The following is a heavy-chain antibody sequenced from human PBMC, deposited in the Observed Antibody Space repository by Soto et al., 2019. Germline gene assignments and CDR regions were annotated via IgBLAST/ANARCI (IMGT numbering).Heavy chain of an antibody. CDR2: ISWNSGSI. CDR3: AKDLVVAAVRYLGQGAFDY. CDR1: GFTFSSYA. J-gene: IGHJ4*02. Sequence: GGSLRLSCAASGFTFSSYAMSWVRQAPGKGLEWVSGISWNSGSIGYADSVKGRFTISRDNAKNSLYLQMNSLRAEDTALYYCAKDLVVAAVRYLGQGAFDYWGQGTLVTVSS. D-gene: IGHD2-15*01. V-gene: IGHV3-9*01.